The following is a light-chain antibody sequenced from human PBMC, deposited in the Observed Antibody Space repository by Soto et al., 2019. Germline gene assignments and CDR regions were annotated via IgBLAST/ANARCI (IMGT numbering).Light chain of an antibody. J-gene: IGKJ1*01. CDR3: LQDYNSPWS. V-gene: IGKV1-6*01. Sequence: AIQMTQSPSSLSASVGDRVTITCRASQGIRNDLDWYQQKPGKAPKLLIYGASNLQSGVPSRFSGSGSGTDFTLTISSLQPEDFETYYCLQDYNSPWSFGQGTKVEIK. CDR2: GAS. CDR1: QGIRND.